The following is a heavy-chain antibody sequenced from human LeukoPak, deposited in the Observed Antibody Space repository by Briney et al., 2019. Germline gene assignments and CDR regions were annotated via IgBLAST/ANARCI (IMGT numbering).Heavy chain of an antibody. D-gene: IGHD3-22*01. V-gene: IGHV1-18*01. CDR2: ISAYNGNT. Sequence: GASVKVSCKASGYTFTSYGISWVRQAPGQGLEWMGWISAYNGNTNYAQKLRGRVTMTTDTSTSTAYMELRSLRSDDTAVYYCARDLVSLDYDSSGYYLYWGQGTLVTVSS. CDR1: GYTFTSYG. J-gene: IGHJ4*02. CDR3: ARDLVSLDYDSSGYYLY.